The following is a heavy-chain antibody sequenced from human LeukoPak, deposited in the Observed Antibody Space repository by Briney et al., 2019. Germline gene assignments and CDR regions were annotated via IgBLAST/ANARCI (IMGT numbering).Heavy chain of an antibody. J-gene: IGHJ4*02. D-gene: IGHD4-11*01. CDR3: AKFLYSNYGDY. CDR2: ISGSGGST. V-gene: IGHV3-23*01. Sequence: GGSLRLSCAASGFTFSSYAMSWVRQAPGKGLEWVSAISGSGGSTYYADSVEGRFTISRDNSKNTLYQQMNSLRAEDTAVYYCAKFLYSNYGDYWGQGTLVTVSS. CDR1: GFTFSSYA.